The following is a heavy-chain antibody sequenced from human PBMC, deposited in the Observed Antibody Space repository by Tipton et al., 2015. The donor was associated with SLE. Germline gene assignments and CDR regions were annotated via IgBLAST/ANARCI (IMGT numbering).Heavy chain of an antibody. J-gene: IGHJ4*02. CDR2: INPRSGDT. CDR1: GYTFTGHY. Sequence: QSGPEVKKPGASVKVSCKASGYTFTGHYVHWVRQAPGKGLEWMGWINPRSGDTNHAQKFQGRVTMTSDTSISTVYMELSRLKSDDTAVYYCARDLYYYGSGSGVDFWGQGTLVTVSS. V-gene: IGHV1-2*02. D-gene: IGHD3-10*01. CDR3: ARDLYYYGSGSGVDF.